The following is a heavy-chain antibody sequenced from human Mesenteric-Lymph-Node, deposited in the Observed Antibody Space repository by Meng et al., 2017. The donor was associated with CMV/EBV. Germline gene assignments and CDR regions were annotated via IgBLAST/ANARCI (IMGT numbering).Heavy chain of an antibody. CDR3: SRDGYSVLYYSDL. D-gene: IGHD5/OR15-5a*01. V-gene: IGHV3-11*04. CDR1: GFTFSDYY. Sequence: GGSLRLSCAASGFTFSDYYMSWIRQAPGKGLEWVSYISDTSNTIYNADSVKGRFTISRDNSKNTLYLQMDSLRLEDSAVYFCSRDGYSVLYYSDLWGQGTLVTVSS. CDR2: ISDTSNTI. J-gene: IGHJ4*02.